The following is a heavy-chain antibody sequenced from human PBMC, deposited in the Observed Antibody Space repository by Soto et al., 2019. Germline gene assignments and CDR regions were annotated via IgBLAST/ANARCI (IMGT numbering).Heavy chain of an antibody. Sequence: PSETLSLTCTVSGGSISSGGYYWSWIRQHPGKGLEWIGYIYYSGSTYYNPSLKSRVTISVDTSKNQFSLKLSSVTAADTAVYYCAREGASDGLRRSYYGMDVWGQGTTVTVSS. D-gene: IGHD5-12*01. CDR1: GGSISSGGYY. CDR3: AREGASDGLRRSYYGMDV. V-gene: IGHV4-31*03. CDR2: IYYSGST. J-gene: IGHJ6*02.